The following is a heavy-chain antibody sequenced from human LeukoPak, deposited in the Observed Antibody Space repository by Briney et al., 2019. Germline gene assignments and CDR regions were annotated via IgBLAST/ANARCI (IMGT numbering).Heavy chain of an antibody. CDR1: GFTVSSYG. CDR2: FSGSGGGT. D-gene: IGHD3-22*01. J-gene: IGHJ5*02. V-gene: IGHV3-23*01. Sequence: GGSLRLSCAASGFTVSSYGMTWVRQAPGKGLEWVSSFSGSGGGTYYADSVKGRFTISRDNSKNTLYLQMNSLRAEDTAVYYCARGLYSSGYHHWGQGTLVTVSS. CDR3: ARGLYSSGYHH.